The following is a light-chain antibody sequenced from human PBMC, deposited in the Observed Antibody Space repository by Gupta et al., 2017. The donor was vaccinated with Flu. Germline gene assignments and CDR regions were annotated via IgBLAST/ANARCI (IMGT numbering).Light chain of an antibody. J-gene: IGLJ2*01. Sequence: QSALTQPPPASGSLGQSVTISCSGSSSDVGGYSFVSWYQQHSGKAPKLMIYDVSERPSGVPVRVSGSRSGNTASRTVSGLQAEDEADYYCSSYAGTNNLVFGGGTRLTVL. CDR2: DVS. V-gene: IGLV2-8*01. CDR3: SSYAGTNNLV. CDR1: SSDVGGYSF.